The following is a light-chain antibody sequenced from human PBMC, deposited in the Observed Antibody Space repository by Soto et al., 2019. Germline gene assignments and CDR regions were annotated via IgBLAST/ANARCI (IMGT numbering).Light chain of an antibody. CDR1: QSVSSSY. CDR3: QQFGSSSWT. V-gene: IGKV3-20*01. Sequence: ESVLTQSPGTLSLSPGEKATLSCRASQSVSSSYLAWYQQKPGQAPRLLIYGASSRATGLPDRFSGSGSGTAFTLTVSRLEPGDFAVYYCQQFGSSSWTFGQGTKVEIK. CDR2: GAS. J-gene: IGKJ1*01.